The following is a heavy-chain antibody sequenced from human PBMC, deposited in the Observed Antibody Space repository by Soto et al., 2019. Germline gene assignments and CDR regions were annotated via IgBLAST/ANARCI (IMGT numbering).Heavy chain of an antibody. V-gene: IGHV3-23*01. CDR1: VLTFGNYA. CDR2: ISGGGSTT. D-gene: IGHD4-17*01. J-gene: IGHJ3*01. Sequence: GGSLRLSCGASVLTFGNYAMIWVRQAPGKGLQWVSAISGGGSTTLYGDSVKGRFTISRDNSKNTLYLQMNNLRAEDTALYYCAKDPNGDYVGAFDFWGRGTMVTVSS. CDR3: AKDPNGDYVGAFDF.